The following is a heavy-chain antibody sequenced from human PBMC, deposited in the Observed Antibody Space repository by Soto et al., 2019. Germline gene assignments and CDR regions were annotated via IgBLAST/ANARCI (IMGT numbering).Heavy chain of an antibody. D-gene: IGHD6-6*01. V-gene: IGHV4-4*02. CDR1: SGSISSSNW. Sequence: QVQLQESGPGLVKPSGTLSLTCAVSSGSISSSNWWSWVRQPPGKGLEWIGEIYHSGSTNYNPSLKSRVTISVDKSKNQCSLKLSSVTAADTAVYYCAREDSSSSRGYYYYYMDVWGKGTTVTVSS. CDR2: IYHSGST. J-gene: IGHJ6*03. CDR3: AREDSSSSRGYYYYYMDV.